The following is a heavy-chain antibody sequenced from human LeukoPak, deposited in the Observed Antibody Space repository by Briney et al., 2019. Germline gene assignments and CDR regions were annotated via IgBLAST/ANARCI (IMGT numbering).Heavy chain of an antibody. J-gene: IGHJ4*02. CDR2: IKSKTDGGTT. CDR1: GFTFSNAW. CDR3: TTDGLMVRGVMHND. D-gene: IGHD3-10*01. Sequence: PGGSLRLSCAASGFTFSNAWMSWVRQAPGKGLEWVGRIKSKTDGGTTDYAAPVKGRFTISRDDSENTLFVQMNSLKTEDTAVYYCTTDGLMVRGVMHNDWGQGTLVTVSS. V-gene: IGHV3-15*01.